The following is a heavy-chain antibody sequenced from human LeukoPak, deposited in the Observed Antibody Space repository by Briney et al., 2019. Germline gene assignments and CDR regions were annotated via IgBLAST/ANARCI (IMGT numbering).Heavy chain of an antibody. CDR1: GFTFSSYG. V-gene: IGHV3-33*01. Sequence: GGSLRLSCAASGFTFSSYGMHWVRQAPGKGLEWVAVIWYDGSNKYYADSVKGRFTISRDNSKNTLYLQMYSLRAEDTAVYFCAREDGYCSGGNCYSYFDSWGHGTLVTVSS. J-gene: IGHJ4*01. CDR3: AREDGYCSGGNCYSYFDS. D-gene: IGHD2-15*01. CDR2: IWYDGSNK.